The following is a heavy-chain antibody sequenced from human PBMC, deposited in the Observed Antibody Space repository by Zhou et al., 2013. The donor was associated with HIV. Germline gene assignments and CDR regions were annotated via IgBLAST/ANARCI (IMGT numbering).Heavy chain of an antibody. D-gene: IGHD6-13*01. Sequence: VQLVQSGAEVKKPGASVKVSCKTSGYTFTGHSVHWVRQAPGQGLEWMGWINPTSGDTDYVQKFQGRVTMTRDTSISTAYMELSRLRSDDTAIYYCAREQLSGGRSYDYWGQGTLVTVSS. J-gene: IGHJ4*02. CDR3: AREQLSGGRSYDY. CDR2: INPTSGDT. CDR1: GYTFTGHS. V-gene: IGHV1-2*02.